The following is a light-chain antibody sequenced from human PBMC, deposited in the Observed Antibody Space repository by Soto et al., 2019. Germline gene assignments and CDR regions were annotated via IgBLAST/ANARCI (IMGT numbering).Light chain of an antibody. J-gene: IGKJ3*01. CDR3: QQSGSSPFT. CDR2: GAS. V-gene: IGKV3-20*01. CDR1: QSVSSSY. Sequence: EIVLTQSPGTLSLSPGERATLSCRASQSVSSSYLAWYQQKPGQAPRLLIYGASSRATGIPDRFSGSGSGTDFTLTISRLEPGDFAVYYCQQSGSSPFTFGPGTNVDIK.